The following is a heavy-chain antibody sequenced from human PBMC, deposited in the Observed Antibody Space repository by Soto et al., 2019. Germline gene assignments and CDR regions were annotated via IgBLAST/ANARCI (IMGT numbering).Heavy chain of an antibody. Sequence: PGESLRLSCAASGFTFSSYGMHWVRQAPGKGLEWVAVISYDGSNKYYADSVKGRFTISRDNSKNTLYLQMNSLRAEDAAVYYCARAAYYDTRRYYYYGMDVWGQGTTVTVSS. CDR2: ISYDGSNK. D-gene: IGHD3-9*01. J-gene: IGHJ6*02. V-gene: IGHV3-30*03. CDR1: GFTFSSYG. CDR3: ARAAYYDTRRYYYYGMDV.